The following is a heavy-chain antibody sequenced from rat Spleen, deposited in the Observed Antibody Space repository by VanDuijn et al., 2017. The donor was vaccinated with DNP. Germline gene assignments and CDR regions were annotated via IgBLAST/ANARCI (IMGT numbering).Heavy chain of an antibody. Sequence: EVLLVESDGGLVQPGRSLKLSCAVSGFTFSDYYMAWVRQAPAKGLEWVATLSYNGGTPYYRDSVKGRLTISRDNAQSTLYLQMDSLRSEDTATYYCARHRTIMPYYYAMDAWGQGASVTVSS. CDR3: ARHRTIMPYYYAMDA. CDR1: GFTFSDYY. CDR2: LSYNGGTP. J-gene: IGHJ4*01. V-gene: IGHV5-7*01. D-gene: IGHD1-12*01.